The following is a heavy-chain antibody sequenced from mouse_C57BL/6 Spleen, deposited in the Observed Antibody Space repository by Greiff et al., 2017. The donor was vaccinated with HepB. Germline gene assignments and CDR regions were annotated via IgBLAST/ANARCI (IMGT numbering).Heavy chain of an antibody. V-gene: IGHV5-6*01. CDR1: GFTFSSYG. CDR2: ISSGGSYT. CDR3: ARQTTVVAGGYAMDY. Sequence: EVQVVESGGDLVKPGGSLKLSCAASGFTFSSYGMSWVRQTPDKRLEWVATISSGGSYTYYPDSVKGRFTISRDNAKNTLYLQMSSLKSEDTAMYYCARQTTVVAGGYAMDYWGQGTSVTVSS. J-gene: IGHJ4*01. D-gene: IGHD1-1*01.